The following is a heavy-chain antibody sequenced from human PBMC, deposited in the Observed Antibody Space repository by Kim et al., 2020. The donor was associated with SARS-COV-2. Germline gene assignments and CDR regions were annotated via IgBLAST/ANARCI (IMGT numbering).Heavy chain of an antibody. J-gene: IGHJ4*02. CDR3: ARVIWGTYRYTDY. CDR1: GYTFTNNA. Sequence: ASVKVSCKASGYTFTNNAISWVRQAPGQGLEWMGWINTDTGNPTYAQAFTRRFVFSVDTSVTTAYLQISSLEAEDTALYYCARVIWGTYRYTDYWARGPW. D-gene: IGHD3-16*02. V-gene: IGHV7-4-1*02. CDR2: INTDTGNP.